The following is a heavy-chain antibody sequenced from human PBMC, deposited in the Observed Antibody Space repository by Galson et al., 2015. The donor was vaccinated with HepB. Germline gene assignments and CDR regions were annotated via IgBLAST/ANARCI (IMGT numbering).Heavy chain of an antibody. Sequence: SLRLSCAASGFTFSNYGMTWVRQAPGKGLEWVCTVVNTGGSTYCADFVEGRFTVSRDNSENTLNLQLNSLRVEDTAIYYCAKNNYDTSRAYFFGYDSWGQGTQVTVSS. CDR2: VVNTGGST. CDR1: GFTFSNYG. D-gene: IGHD3-22*01. CDR3: AKNNYDTSRAYFFGYDS. J-gene: IGHJ4*02. V-gene: IGHV3-23*01.